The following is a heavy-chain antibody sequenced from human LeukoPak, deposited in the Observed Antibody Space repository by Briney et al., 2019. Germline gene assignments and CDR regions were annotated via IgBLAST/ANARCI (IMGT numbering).Heavy chain of an antibody. Sequence: PSETLSLTCTVSGGSISSSSYYWGWIRQPPGKGLEWIGSIYYSGSTYYNPSLKSRVTISVDTSKNQFSLKLSSVTAADTAVYYCARGNRMWGLRLGELSLYYFDYWGQGTLVTVSS. CDR3: ARGNRMWGLRLGELSLYYFDY. CDR1: GGSISSSSYY. CDR2: IYYSGST. V-gene: IGHV4-39*01. D-gene: IGHD3-16*02. J-gene: IGHJ4*02.